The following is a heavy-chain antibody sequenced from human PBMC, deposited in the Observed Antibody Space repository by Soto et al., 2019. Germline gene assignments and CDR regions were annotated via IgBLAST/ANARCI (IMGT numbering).Heavy chain of an antibody. J-gene: IGHJ6*02. Sequence: QVQLQQSGPRLVKPSETLSLTCTVSSGPDRSHNWGWIRQPPGRGLEWIGYVYYTGDTAYNPSLRSRDSISADTSTNATPLTLTSVTAADTAVDYCVRQGIDYLHGLVDVWGQGTTVSGSS. CDR2: VYYTGDT. CDR1: SGPDRSHN. CDR3: VRQGIDYLHGLVDV. D-gene: IGHD4-17*01. V-gene: IGHV4-59*08.